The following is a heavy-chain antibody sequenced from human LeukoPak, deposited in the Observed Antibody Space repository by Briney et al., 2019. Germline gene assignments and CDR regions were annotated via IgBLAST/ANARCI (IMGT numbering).Heavy chain of an antibody. J-gene: IGHJ4*02. Sequence: ASVNVSCKASGYTFTSYDINWVRQASGQGLEWMGWMNPNSGNTGYAQKFQGRFTMTRNTSISTAYMELSSLRSEDTAVYYCARLRGGPHIGSYGYYVDYWGQGTLVPVSS. CDR2: MNPNSGNT. CDR1: GYTFTSYD. CDR3: ARLRGGPHIGSYGYYVDY. D-gene: IGHD5-18*01. V-gene: IGHV1-8*01.